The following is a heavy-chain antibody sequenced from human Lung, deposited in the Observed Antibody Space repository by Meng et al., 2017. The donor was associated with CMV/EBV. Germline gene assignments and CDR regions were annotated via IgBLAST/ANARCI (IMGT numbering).Heavy chain of an antibody. CDR2: IIPILGIA. CDR3: ANQEYSSSRNRKNWVDP. CDR1: GGTFSSYA. V-gene: IGHV1-69*10. D-gene: IGHD6-6*01. Sequence: SVXVSXXASGGTFSSYAINWVRQAPGQGLEWMGGIIPILGIANYAQKFQGRVTITADKSTSTAYMELSSLRSEDTAVYYCANQEYSSSRNRKNWVDPWGQGTLVTVSS. J-gene: IGHJ5*02.